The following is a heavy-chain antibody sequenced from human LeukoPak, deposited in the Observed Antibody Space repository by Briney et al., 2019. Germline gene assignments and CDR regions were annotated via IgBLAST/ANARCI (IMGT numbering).Heavy chain of an antibody. D-gene: IGHD6-6*01. CDR1: GFTFTGHA. Sequence: GGSLRLSCAVPGFTFTGHAMNWVRQAPGKGLEWVSSIDGTSTNIYYADSVKGRFTISRDNVKNSVYLQMNSLRAEDTAVYFCARDDPSMIAALHYWGQGTLVTVSS. CDR2: IDGTSTNI. CDR3: ARDDPSMIAALHY. V-gene: IGHV3-21*01. J-gene: IGHJ4*02.